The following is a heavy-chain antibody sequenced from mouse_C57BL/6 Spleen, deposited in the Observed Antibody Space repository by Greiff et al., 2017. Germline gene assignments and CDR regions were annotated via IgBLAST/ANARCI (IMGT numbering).Heavy chain of an antibody. J-gene: IGHJ1*03. V-gene: IGHV14-4*01. CDR1: GFNIKDDY. D-gene: IGHD1-1*01. CDR2: IDPENGDT. Sequence: EVQLQQSGAELVRPGASVKLSCTASGFNIKDDYMHWVKQRPEQGLEWIGWIDPENGDTEYASKFQGKATITADTSSNTAYLQLSSLTSEDTAVYYCTRYYGSSLWYFDVWGTGTTVTVAS. CDR3: TRYYGSSLWYFDV.